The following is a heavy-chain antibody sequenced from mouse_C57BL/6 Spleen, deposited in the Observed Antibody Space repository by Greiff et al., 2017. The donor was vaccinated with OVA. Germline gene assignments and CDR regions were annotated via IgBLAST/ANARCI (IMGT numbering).Heavy chain of an antibody. CDR2: IDPETGGT. CDR3: TRNTVVENYFDY. D-gene: IGHD1-1*01. CDR1: GYTFTDYE. Sequence: VQLQQSGAELVRPGASVTLSCKASGYTFTDYEMHWVKQTPVHGLEWIGAIDPETGGTAYNQKFKGKAILTADKSSSTAYMELRSLTSEDSAVYYCTRNTVVENYFDYWGQGTTLTVSS. J-gene: IGHJ2*01. V-gene: IGHV1-15*01.